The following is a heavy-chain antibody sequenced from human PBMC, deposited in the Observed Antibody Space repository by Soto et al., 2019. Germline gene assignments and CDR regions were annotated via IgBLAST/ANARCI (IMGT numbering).Heavy chain of an antibody. J-gene: IGHJ4*02. CDR1: GFTFSSYG. CDR3: ASRRNPYGAYDY. Sequence: PGGSLRLSCAASGFTFSSYGMHWVRQAPGKGLEWVAVIWSDGSNKYYADSVKGRFTISRDNSKNTLYLQMNSLRAKDTAVYYCASRRNPYGAYDYWGQGTLVTSSS. CDR2: IWSDGSNK. D-gene: IGHD4-17*01. V-gene: IGHV3-33*01.